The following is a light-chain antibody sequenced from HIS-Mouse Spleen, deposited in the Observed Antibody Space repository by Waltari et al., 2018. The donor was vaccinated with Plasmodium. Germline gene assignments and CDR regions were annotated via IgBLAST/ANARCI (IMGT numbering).Light chain of an antibody. J-gene: IGLJ2*01. Sequence: PGQSVTISCTGTSSDVGGYNYVSWYQQHPGKAPKLMIYEVSKRPSGVPDRFPGSKSGNTASLTVSGLQAEDEADYYCSSYAGSNNLVFGGGTKLTVL. CDR3: SSYAGSNNLV. CDR2: EVS. CDR1: SSDVGGYNY. V-gene: IGLV2-8*01.